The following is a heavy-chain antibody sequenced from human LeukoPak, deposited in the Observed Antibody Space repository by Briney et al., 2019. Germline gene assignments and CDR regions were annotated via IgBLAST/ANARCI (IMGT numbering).Heavy chain of an antibody. Sequence: SGRSLRLSCAASGFTFSSYGVHWVRQAPGKGLEWVAVIWYDGSNKYYADSVKGRFTISRGNSKNTLYLQMNSLRAEDTAVYYCAHMIVSTWGQGTLVTVSS. CDR2: IWYDGSNK. CDR3: AHMIVST. J-gene: IGHJ4*02. D-gene: IGHD3-22*01. V-gene: IGHV3-33*01. CDR1: GFTFSSYG.